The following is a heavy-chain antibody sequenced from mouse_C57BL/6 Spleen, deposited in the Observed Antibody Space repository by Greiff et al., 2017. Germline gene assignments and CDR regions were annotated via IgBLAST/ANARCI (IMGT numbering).Heavy chain of an antibody. Sequence: VQLKQSGPELVKPGASVKIPCKASGYTFTDYNMDWVKQSHGKSLEWIGDINPNNGGTIYNQKFKGKATLTVDKSSSTAYMELRSLTSEDTAVYYCARGGYYYGSSLYYYAMDYWGQGTSVTVSS. V-gene: IGHV1-18*01. CDR1: GYTFTDYN. CDR2: INPNNGGT. CDR3: ARGGYYYGSSLYYYAMDY. J-gene: IGHJ4*01. D-gene: IGHD1-1*01.